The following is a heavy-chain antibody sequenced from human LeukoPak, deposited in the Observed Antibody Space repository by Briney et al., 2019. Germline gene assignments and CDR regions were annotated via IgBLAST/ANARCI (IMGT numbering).Heavy chain of an antibody. V-gene: IGHV3-7*01. Sequence: GGSLRLSCAASGFTFSTYWMTWVRQAPGRGPEWVANIKQDGSVKYYVDSLKGRFTISRDNVKNSLYPQMNSVGAEDTAVYYCARLAYCGGECFYSMDVWGQGTTVTVSS. CDR2: IKQDGSVK. CDR3: ARLAYCGGECFYSMDV. D-gene: IGHD2-21*01. CDR1: GFTFSTYW. J-gene: IGHJ6*02.